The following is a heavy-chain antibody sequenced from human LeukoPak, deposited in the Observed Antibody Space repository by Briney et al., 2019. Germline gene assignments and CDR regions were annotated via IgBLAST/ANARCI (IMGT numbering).Heavy chain of an antibody. D-gene: IGHD3-22*01. V-gene: IGHV3-49*04. Sequence: GGSLRLSCTASGFTFGDYAMSWVRQAPGKGLEWVGFIRSKAYGGTTEYAASVKGRFTISRDDSKSIAYLQMNSLKTEDTAVYYCTRDSDYYDSSGYYAIDYWGQGTLVSVSS. J-gene: IGHJ4*02. CDR3: TRDSDYYDSSGYYAIDY. CDR2: IRSKAYGGTT. CDR1: GFTFGDYA.